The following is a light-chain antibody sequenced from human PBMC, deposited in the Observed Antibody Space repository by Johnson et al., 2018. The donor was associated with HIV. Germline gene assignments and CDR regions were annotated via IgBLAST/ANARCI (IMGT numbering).Light chain of an antibody. J-gene: IGLJ1*01. V-gene: IGLV1-51*02. CDR1: NSNIGNNY. CDR2: EST. CDR3: GTWDSRLNVYR. Sequence: QSVLTQPPSVSAAPGQKVTISCSGSNSNIGNNYVSWYQQLPGTAPKLLIYESTNRPSGIPDRFSGSKSGTSATLGLSGLQTGDEADYYCGTWDSRLNVYRFGPGTKVTVL.